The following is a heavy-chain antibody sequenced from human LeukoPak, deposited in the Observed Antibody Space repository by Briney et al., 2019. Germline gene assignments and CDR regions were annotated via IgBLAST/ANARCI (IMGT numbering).Heavy chain of an antibody. Sequence: SETLSLTCTVSGGSISSYYWSWIRQPPGKGLEWIGYIYYSGSTNYNPSLKSRVTISVDTSKNQFSLKLSSVTAADAAVYYCARRPVAGTGYFDYWGQGTLVTVSS. CDR1: GGSISSYY. J-gene: IGHJ4*02. CDR2: IYYSGST. V-gene: IGHV4-59*01. D-gene: IGHD1-1*01. CDR3: ARRPVAGTGYFDY.